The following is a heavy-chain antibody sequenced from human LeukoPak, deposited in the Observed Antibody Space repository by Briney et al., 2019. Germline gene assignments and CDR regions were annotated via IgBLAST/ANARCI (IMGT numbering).Heavy chain of an antibody. J-gene: IGHJ4*02. CDR1: VGTFIIYA. D-gene: IGHD4-17*01. V-gene: IGHV1-69*06. Sequence: SVKVSFTSSVGTFIIYAISWVRQAPGQGLEWMGRIIPIFGTANYAQKFQGRVTITADKSTSTAYMEPSSLRSEDPAVYYCARGYGDYEGGGYWGQGTLVTVSS. CDR3: ARGYGDYEGGGY. CDR2: IIPIFGTA.